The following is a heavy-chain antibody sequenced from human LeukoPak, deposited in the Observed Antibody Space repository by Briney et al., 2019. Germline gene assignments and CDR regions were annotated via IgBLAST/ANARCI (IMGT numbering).Heavy chain of an antibody. Sequence: SETLSLTCTVSGGSISSSSYYWGWLRQPPGTGLEWLGSIYYSGSTYYNPSLKSRVTISVDTSKNQFSLKLSSVTAADTAVYYCARNYYDSSGHDYWGQGTLVTVSS. CDR2: IYYSGST. V-gene: IGHV4-39*01. CDR1: GGSISSSSYY. D-gene: IGHD3-22*01. J-gene: IGHJ4*02. CDR3: ARNYYDSSGHDY.